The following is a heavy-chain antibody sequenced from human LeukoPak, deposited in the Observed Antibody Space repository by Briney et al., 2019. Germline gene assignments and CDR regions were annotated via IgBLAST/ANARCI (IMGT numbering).Heavy chain of an antibody. CDR1: RFSFSTYS. J-gene: IGHJ4*02. V-gene: IGHV3-21*01. CDR3: ARDRWEWLRLTGDYYFDY. Sequence: GESLRLSCTASRFSFSTYSMNWVRQAPGKGLEWVSCISSNSGDLYYADSVKGRFTISRDNAKNSLYLQMNSLRAEDTAVYYCARDRWEWLRLTGDYYFDYWGQGTLVTVSS. CDR2: ISSNSGDL. D-gene: IGHD5-12*01.